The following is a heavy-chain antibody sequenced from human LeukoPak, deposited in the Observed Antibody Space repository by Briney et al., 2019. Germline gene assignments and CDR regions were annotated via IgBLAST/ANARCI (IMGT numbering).Heavy chain of an antibody. Sequence: GGSLRLSCTAPGFIFSTSWMTWVRQAPGKGLEWVANINLDGSEKYYVDSVKGRFTISRDNAKNSLYLQMNSLRAEDTAVYYCARGITSGPRRYDVRNFDYWGQGTPVTVSS. V-gene: IGHV3-7*01. CDR3: ARGITSGPRRYDVRNFDY. CDR2: INLDGSEK. D-gene: IGHD5-12*01. CDR1: GFIFSTSW. J-gene: IGHJ4*02.